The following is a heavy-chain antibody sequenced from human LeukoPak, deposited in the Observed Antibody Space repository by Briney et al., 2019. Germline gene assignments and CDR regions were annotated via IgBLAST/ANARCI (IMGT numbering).Heavy chain of an antibody. V-gene: IGHV4-59*08. D-gene: IGHD4-17*01. CDR2: IYYSGST. J-gene: IGHJ4*01. Sequence: SETLSLTCTVSGGSISDYYWSWIRQPPGKGLEWIGYIYYSGSTNNNPSLKSRVTISVDTSKNHFSLKLSSVTAADTAVYYCARHSRSYGPFLHWGQGTLVTVSS. CDR1: GGSISDYY. CDR3: ARHSRSYGPFLH.